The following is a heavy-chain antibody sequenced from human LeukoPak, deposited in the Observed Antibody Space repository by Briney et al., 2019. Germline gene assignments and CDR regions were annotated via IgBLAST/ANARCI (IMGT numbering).Heavy chain of an antibody. J-gene: IGHJ4*02. CDR1: GDSVSRDTAA. CDR3: ARGVGAPDY. Sequence: SQTLSLTCAISGDSVSRDTAAWNWIRESPSGGLEWLGRTYYRSKWYNDYAVSVKSRININPDTSKNQFSLHLSSVTPEDTAVYYCARGVGAPDYWGQGALVTVSS. CDR2: TYYRSKWYN. V-gene: IGHV6-1*01. D-gene: IGHD1-26*01.